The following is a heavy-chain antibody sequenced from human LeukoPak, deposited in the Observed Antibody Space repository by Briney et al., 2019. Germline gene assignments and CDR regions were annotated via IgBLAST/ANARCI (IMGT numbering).Heavy chain of an antibody. V-gene: IGHV4-4*07. Sequence: PSETLSLTCTVSGVSISRYYWSWIRQPAGKGLEWIGRIYSSGSTTYNPSLKSRVTMSIGTSKNQFSLKLSFVTAADTAVYYCARVSGTTGEVKFAPWGQGPLVTVSS. CDR2: IYSSGST. D-gene: IGHD3-10*01. CDR1: GVSISRYY. CDR3: ARVSGTTGEVKFAP. J-gene: IGHJ5*02.